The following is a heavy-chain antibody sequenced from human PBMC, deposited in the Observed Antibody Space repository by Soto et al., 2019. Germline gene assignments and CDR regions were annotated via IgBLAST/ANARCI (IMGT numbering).Heavy chain of an antibody. J-gene: IGHJ5*02. V-gene: IGHV5-51*01. CDR1: GYSFTNYW. Sequence: GESLKISCKGSGYSFTNYWIAWVRQMPGKGLEYMGIIYPSDSTTRYSPSFQGQVTISADKSISTAYLQRNSLKASDTAMYYCARHGFYGDYSSNYFDPWGQGTLVTVSS. CDR2: IYPSDSTT. D-gene: IGHD4-17*01. CDR3: ARHGFYGDYSSNYFDP.